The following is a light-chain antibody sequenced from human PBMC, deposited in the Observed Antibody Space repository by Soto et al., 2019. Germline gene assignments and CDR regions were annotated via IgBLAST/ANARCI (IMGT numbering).Light chain of an antibody. CDR2: AAS. CDR3: QQSYSRT. CDR1: QSISSY. V-gene: IGKV1-39*01. Sequence: DIQMTQSPSSLSASVGDRVTITCRASQSISSYLNWYQQKPGKAPKLLIYAASSLQSGVPSRFSDSGSGTDFTLTISSLQPEDFATYYCQQSYSRTFGQGTKVDIK. J-gene: IGKJ1*01.